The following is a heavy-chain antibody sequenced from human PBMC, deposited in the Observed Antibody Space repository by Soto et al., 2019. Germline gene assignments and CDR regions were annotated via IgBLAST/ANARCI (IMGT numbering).Heavy chain of an antibody. CDR1: GASVSSGGW. J-gene: IGHJ4*02. CDR2: IYHSGST. D-gene: IGHD3-9*01. CDR3: TTIPGGLNFGFQS. Sequence: QVQLQESGPGLVEPSGTLSLTCTVSGASVSSGGWWTWLRQPPGKGLEWIGEIYHSGSTNYNPPLKSRVSMSLDNSKNQFSLRLNYVTAADTALYYCTTIPGGLNFGFQSWSQGTLVTVSS. V-gene: IGHV4-4*02.